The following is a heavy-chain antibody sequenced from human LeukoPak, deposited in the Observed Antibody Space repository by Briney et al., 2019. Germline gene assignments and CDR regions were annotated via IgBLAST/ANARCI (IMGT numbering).Heavy chain of an antibody. V-gene: IGHV4-39*07. D-gene: IGHD3-16*01. Sequence: SETLSLTCTVFGGSISGSDLYWGWIRQPPGKGLEWIGEINHSGSTIYNPSLKSRVTISVDTSKNQFSLNLNSVTAADTAVYYCGGSLNHNWFDPWGQGTLVTVSS. CDR2: INHSGST. CDR3: GGSLNHNWFDP. CDR1: GGSISGSDLY. J-gene: IGHJ5*02.